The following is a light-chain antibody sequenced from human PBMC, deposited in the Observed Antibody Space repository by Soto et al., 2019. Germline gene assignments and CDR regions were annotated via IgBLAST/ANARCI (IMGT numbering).Light chain of an antibody. CDR3: QQRSNWPRT. CDR2: DAS. V-gene: IGKV1-5*01. Sequence: DIQMTQSPSTLSASVGDRVTITCRASQSISTWLAWYQQKPGKAPKLLIYDASSLESGVPSRFSGSGSGTEFTLTISSLEPQDSAVYFCQQRSNWPRTFGQGTKVDIK. J-gene: IGKJ1*01. CDR1: QSISTW.